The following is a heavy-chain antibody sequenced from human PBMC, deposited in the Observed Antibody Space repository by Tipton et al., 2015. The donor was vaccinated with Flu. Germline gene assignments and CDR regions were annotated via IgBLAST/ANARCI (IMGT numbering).Heavy chain of an antibody. CDR3: ARRDYSNYVSVPKNWFDS. Sequence: TLSLTCTVSGGSIGSFYWNWIRQPPGKGLEWIGYIYNSEYTKYNPSLRSRVTISVDTSKKQFSLQLRSVTAADTAVYYCARRDYSNYVSVPKNWFDSWGQGILVTVSS. CDR2: IYNSEYT. V-gene: IGHV4-4*09. J-gene: IGHJ5*01. D-gene: IGHD4-11*01. CDR1: GGSIGSFY.